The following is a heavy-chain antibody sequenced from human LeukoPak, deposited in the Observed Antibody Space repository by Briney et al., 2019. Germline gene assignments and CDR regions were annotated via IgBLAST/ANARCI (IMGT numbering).Heavy chain of an antibody. J-gene: IGHJ4*02. Sequence: PGGSLRLSCAASGFTFSSYSMNWARQAPGKGLEGVSYFSSSSSTIYYADSVKGRFTISRDNAKNSLYLQMNSLRAEDTAVYYCARGEGLWFGDPGGYYFDYWGQGTLVTVSS. D-gene: IGHD3-10*01. V-gene: IGHV3-48*01. CDR2: FSSSSSTI. CDR1: GFTFSSYS. CDR3: ARGEGLWFGDPGGYYFDY.